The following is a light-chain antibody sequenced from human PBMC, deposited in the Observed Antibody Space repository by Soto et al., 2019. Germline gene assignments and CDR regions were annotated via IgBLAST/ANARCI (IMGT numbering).Light chain of an antibody. CDR3: CSYAGSSSWV. CDR1: SSDVGSYNL. Sequence: QSVLAQPASVSGSPGQSITISCTGTSSDVGSYNLVSWYQQHPGKAPKLMIYEVSKRPIGVSNLFAGSKSGNTASLTISGLHAEDEADYYCCSYAGSSSWVFGGGTKLTVL. V-gene: IGLV2-23*02. CDR2: EVS. J-gene: IGLJ3*02.